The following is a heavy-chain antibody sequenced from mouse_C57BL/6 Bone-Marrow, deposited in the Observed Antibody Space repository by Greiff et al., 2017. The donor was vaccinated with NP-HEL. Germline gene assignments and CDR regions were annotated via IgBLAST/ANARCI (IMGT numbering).Heavy chain of an antibody. Sequence: VQLQQPGAELVKPGASVKLSCKASGYTFTSYWMQWVNQRPGQGLEWIGEIDPSDSYTNYNQKFKGKATLTVDTSSSTAYMQLSSLTSEDSAVYYCAADGYYWYFDVWGTGTTVTVSS. J-gene: IGHJ1*03. CDR1: GYTFTSYW. CDR3: AADGYYWYFDV. D-gene: IGHD2-3*01. V-gene: IGHV1-50*01. CDR2: IDPSDSYT.